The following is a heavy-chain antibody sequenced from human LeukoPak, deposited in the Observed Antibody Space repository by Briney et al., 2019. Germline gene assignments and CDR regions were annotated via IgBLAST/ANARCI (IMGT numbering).Heavy chain of an antibody. J-gene: IGHJ5*02. V-gene: IGHV3-48*04. CDR1: GFTFSSYS. CDR2: ISSSSSTI. D-gene: IGHD6-19*01. Sequence: GGSLRLSCAASGFTFSSYSMNWVRQAPGKGLEWVSYISSSSSTIYYADSVKGRFTISRGNAKNTLYLQMNSLRAEDTAVYYCARGRYSSGWYGNWFDPWGQGTLVTVSS. CDR3: ARGRYSSGWYGNWFDP.